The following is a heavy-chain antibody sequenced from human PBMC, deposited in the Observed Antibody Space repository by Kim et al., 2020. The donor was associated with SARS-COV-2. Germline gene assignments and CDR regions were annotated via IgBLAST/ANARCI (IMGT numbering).Heavy chain of an antibody. V-gene: IGHV3-21*01. J-gene: IGHJ1*01. CDR1: GFTFSSYS. CDR3: ARDRYSSSWDGNEYFQH. CDR2: ISSSSSYI. D-gene: IGHD6-13*01. Sequence: GGSLRLSCAASGFTFSSYSMNWVRQAPGKGLEWVSSISSSSSYIYYADSVKGRFTISRDNAKNSLYLQMNSLRAEDTAVYYCARDRYSSSWDGNEYFQHWGQGTLVTVSS.